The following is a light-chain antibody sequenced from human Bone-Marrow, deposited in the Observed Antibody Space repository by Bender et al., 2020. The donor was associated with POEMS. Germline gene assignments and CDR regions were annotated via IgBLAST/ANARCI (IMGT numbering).Light chain of an antibody. Sequence: QSVLTQPASVSGSPGQSITISCTGTSSDFGGYYLVSWFQQHPGKVPKLMIYEGNKRPSGVSDRFSGSKSGDTASLTISGLQNEDEGHYYCCAYAGSYPHWVFGGGTKVTVL. CDR1: SSDFGGYYL. CDR3: CAYAGSYPHWV. V-gene: IGLV2-23*01. J-gene: IGLJ3*02. CDR2: EGN.